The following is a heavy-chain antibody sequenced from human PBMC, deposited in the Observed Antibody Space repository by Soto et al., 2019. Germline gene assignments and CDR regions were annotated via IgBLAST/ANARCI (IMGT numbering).Heavy chain of an antibody. J-gene: IGHJ3*02. D-gene: IGHD3-16*02. CDR2: ISAYNGNT. CDR3: ARDRYPEDYIWGSYRLAFDI. Sequence: QVQLVQSGAEVKKPGASVKVSCKASGYTFTSYGISWVRQAPGQGLEWMGWISAYNGNTNYAQKLQGRVTMTTDTSTSTAYMELRSLRSDDTAVYYFARDRYPEDYIWGSYRLAFDIWGQGTMVTVSS. CDR1: GYTFTSYG. V-gene: IGHV1-18*01.